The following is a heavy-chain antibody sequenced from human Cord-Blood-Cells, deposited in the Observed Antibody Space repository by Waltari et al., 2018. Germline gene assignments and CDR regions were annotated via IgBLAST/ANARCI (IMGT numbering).Heavy chain of an antibody. V-gene: IGHV1-18*01. D-gene: IGHD1-26*01. Sequence: QVQLVQSGAEVKKPGASVKVSCKASVYTFTSYGISWARQAPGQGLEWMGWISAYNGNTNDAQKLQGRVTMTTDTSTSTAYMELRSLRSDDTAVYYCAREFPVLGSGSYGYWGQGTLVTVSS. CDR1: VYTFTSYG. CDR3: AREFPVLGSGSYGY. CDR2: ISAYNGNT. J-gene: IGHJ4*02.